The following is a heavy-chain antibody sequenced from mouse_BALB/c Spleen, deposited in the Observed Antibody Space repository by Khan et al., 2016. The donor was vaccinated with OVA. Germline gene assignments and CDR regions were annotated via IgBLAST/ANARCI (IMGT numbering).Heavy chain of an antibody. J-gene: IGHJ2*01. D-gene: IGHD1-1*01. CDR2: IDPYNGGT. CDR1: GYSFTDYN. V-gene: IGHV1S135*01. CDR3: ARTDYYGSSYYFDY. Sequence: VQLKQSGPELVKPGASVKVSCKASGYSFTDYNMFWVKQSHGKSLEWIGYIDPYNGGTSYNQTFKGKATLTVDKSSSKAFMHLSSLTSEDSAVFYCARTDYYGSSYYFDYWGQGTTLTVSS.